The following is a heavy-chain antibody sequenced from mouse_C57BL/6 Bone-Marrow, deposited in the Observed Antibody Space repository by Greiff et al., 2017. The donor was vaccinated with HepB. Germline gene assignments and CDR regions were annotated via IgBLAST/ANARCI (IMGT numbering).Heavy chain of an antibody. CDR2: ISSGGSYT. CDR1: GFTFSSYG. Sequence: EVMLVESGGDLVKPGGSLKLSCAASGFTFSSYGMSWVRQTPDKRLEWVATISSGGSYTYYPDRVKGRFTISRDNAKNTLYLQMSSLKSEDTAMYYCARHFSYWCQGTLVTVSA. J-gene: IGHJ3*01. V-gene: IGHV5-6*01. CDR3: ARHFSY.